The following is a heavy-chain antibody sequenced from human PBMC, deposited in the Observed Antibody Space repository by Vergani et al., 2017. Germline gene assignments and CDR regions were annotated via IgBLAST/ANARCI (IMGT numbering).Heavy chain of an antibody. J-gene: IGHJ3*02. CDR3: ARDQGGLLGDAFDI. D-gene: IGHD1-26*01. CDR2: IYTSGST. V-gene: IGHV4-61*02. CDR1: GGSISSGSYY. Sequence: QVQLQESGPGLVKPSQTLSLTCTVSGGSISSGSYYWSWIRQPAGKGLEWIGRIYTSGSTHYNPSLKSRVTISVDTSKNQFSLKLSSVTAADTAVYYCARDQGGLLGDAFDIWGQGRMVTVSS.